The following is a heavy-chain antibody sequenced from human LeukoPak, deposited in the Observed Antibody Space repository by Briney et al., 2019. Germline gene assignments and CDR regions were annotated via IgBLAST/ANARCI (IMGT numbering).Heavy chain of an antibody. CDR2: LTDSGGTT. D-gene: IGHD5-24*01. CDR1: GFTFSSYA. V-gene: IGHV3-23*01. Sequence: GGPLRLSCVASGFTFSSYAMGWVRQAPGKRPEWVSSLTDSGGTTYYVDSVKGRFTISRDNSKNTLYLHMNSLRAEDTAMYYCAKKRDAFDIWGQGTVVVVSS. CDR3: AKKRDAFDI. J-gene: IGHJ3*02.